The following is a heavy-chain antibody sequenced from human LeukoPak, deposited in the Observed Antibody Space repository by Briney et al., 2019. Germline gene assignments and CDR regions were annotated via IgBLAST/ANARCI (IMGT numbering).Heavy chain of an antibody. CDR1: GFTLSYYW. V-gene: IGHV3-7*03. Sequence: GGSLSLSCAVSGFTLSYYWMHWVRQAPGKGLVWVANIKQDGSEKYYVDSVKGRFTISRDNAKNSLYLQMNSLRAEDTAVYYCARGGRTWFDYWGQGTLVTVSS. J-gene: IGHJ4*02. D-gene: IGHD2-2*01. CDR3: ARGGRTWFDY. CDR2: IKQDGSEK.